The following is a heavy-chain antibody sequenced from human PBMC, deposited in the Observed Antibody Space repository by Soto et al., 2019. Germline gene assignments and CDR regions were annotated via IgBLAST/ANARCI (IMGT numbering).Heavy chain of an antibody. Sequence: GGSLRLSCAASGFTFGTYWMTWVRQAPGKGLEWVANIIKDGSEKSYVDSVKGRFTISRDNAKNSLYLEMNSLRVEDTAVYYCATSSGALAASFPYYFDYCGPGTLVTVSS. CDR3: ATSSGALAASFPYYFDY. J-gene: IGHJ4*02. CDR1: GFTFGTYW. CDR2: IIKDGSEK. D-gene: IGHD6-25*01. V-gene: IGHV3-7*03.